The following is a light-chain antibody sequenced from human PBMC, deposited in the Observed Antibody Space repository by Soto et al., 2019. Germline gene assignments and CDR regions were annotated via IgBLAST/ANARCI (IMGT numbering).Light chain of an antibody. CDR3: QQYHIWPLWT. J-gene: IGKJ1*01. Sequence: EIVLTQSPATLSVSLGDSATLSCRASQSVSLSLAWFQMRPGQPPRLLIYGASTRATDIPARFSGSGSGTDFTLTISSLQSEDFAVYFCQQYHIWPLWTFGQGTKVEHK. CDR1: QSVSLS. CDR2: GAS. V-gene: IGKV3-15*01.